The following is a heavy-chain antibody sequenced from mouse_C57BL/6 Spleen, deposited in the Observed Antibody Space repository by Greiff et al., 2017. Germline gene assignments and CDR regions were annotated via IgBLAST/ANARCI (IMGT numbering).Heavy chain of an antibody. D-gene: IGHD1-1*01. J-gene: IGHJ3*01. CDR1: GYTFTDYY. V-gene: IGHV1-76*01. CDR2: IYPGSGNT. CDR3: AREGYYYGSSFAY. Sequence: QVQLKQSGAELVRPGASVKLSCKASGYTFTDYYINWVKQRPGQGLEWIARIYPGSGNTYYNEKFKGKATLTAEKSSSTAYMQLSSLTSEDSAVYFCAREGYYYGSSFAYWGQGTLVTVSA.